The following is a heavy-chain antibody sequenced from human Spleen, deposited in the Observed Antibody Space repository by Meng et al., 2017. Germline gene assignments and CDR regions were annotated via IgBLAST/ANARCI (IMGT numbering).Heavy chain of an antibody. D-gene: IGHD1-26*01. CDR2: INPNSSGT. CDR3: ARARYSGSYYYFDY. CDR1: GYTFTGYY. Sequence: QVQLVQSGAEVKKPGASVKVSCKASGYTFTGYYMHWVRQAPGQGLEWMGRINPNSSGTNYAQKFQGRVTMTRDTSISTAYMELSRLRSDDTAVYYCARARYSGSYYYFDYWGQGTLVTVSS. V-gene: IGHV1-2*06. J-gene: IGHJ4*02.